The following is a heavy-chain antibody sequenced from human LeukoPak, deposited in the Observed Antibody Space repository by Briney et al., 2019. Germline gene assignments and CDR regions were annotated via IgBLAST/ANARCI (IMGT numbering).Heavy chain of an antibody. V-gene: IGHV4-59*01. CDR3: ASSKRRDGYNNFDY. D-gene: IGHD5-24*01. Sequence: SETLSLTCTVSGGSINSYYWSWIRQPPGKGLEWIGYIYYSGSTNYNPSLKSRVTISVDTSKNQFSLKLSSVTAADTAVYYCASSKRRDGYNNFDYWGQGTLVTVSS. J-gene: IGHJ4*02. CDR1: GGSINSYY. CDR2: IYYSGST.